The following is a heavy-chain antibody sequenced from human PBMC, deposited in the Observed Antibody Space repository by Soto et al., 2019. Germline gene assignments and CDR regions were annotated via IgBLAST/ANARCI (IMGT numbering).Heavy chain of an antibody. J-gene: IGHJ6*02. D-gene: IGHD2-15*01. CDR1: GGSISSGGYY. V-gene: IGHV4-31*03. Sequence: PSETLSLTCTVSGGSISSGGYYWSWIRQHPGKGLEWIGYIYYSGSTYYNPSLKSRVTISVDTSKNQFSLKLSSVTAADTAVYYCARGIRLVVDPIYYFYGMDVCGQGPTVTVSS. CDR3: ARGIRLVVDPIYYFYGMDV. CDR2: IYYSGST.